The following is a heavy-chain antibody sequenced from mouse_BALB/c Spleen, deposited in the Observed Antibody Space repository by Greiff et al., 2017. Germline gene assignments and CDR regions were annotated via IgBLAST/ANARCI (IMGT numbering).Heavy chain of an antibody. Sequence: QVQLQQSGAELARPGASVKLSCKASGYTFTSYWMQWVKQRPGQGLEWIGAIYPGDGDTRYTQKFKGKATLTADKSSSTAYMQLSSLASEDSAVYYCARFYYDYDVAYWGQGTLVTVSA. D-gene: IGHD2-4*01. CDR3: ARFYYDYDVAY. CDR1: GYTFTSYW. V-gene: IGHV1-87*01. J-gene: IGHJ3*01. CDR2: IYPGDGDT.